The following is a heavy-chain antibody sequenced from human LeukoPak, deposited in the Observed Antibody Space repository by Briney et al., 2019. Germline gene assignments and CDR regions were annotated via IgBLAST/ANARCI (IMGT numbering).Heavy chain of an antibody. CDR1: GFTFSSYS. Sequence: GGSLRLSCAASGFTFSSYSMNWVRQAPGKGLEWLSYISSSSTTIYYADSVKGRFTISRDNSKNTLYLQMNSLRAEDTAVYYCAKGQFHFWSGPRWFDPWGQGTLVTVSS. CDR3: AKGQFHFWSGPRWFDP. V-gene: IGHV3-48*01. D-gene: IGHD3-3*02. CDR2: ISSSSTTI. J-gene: IGHJ5*02.